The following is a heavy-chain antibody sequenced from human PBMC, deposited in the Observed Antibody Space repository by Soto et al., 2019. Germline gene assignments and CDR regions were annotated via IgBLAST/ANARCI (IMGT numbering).Heavy chain of an antibody. Sequence: QVQLQESGPGLVKPSQTLSLTCTVSGGSISSGGYYWSWIRQHPGKGLEWIGYIYYRGSTYYNPSLKSRVTISVDRSKNQFSLKLSSVTAADTAVYYCARDEGVVPAAIGAFDIWGQGTMVTVSS. J-gene: IGHJ3*02. V-gene: IGHV4-31*03. D-gene: IGHD2-2*01. CDR2: IYYRGST. CDR1: GGSISSGGYY. CDR3: ARDEGVVPAAIGAFDI.